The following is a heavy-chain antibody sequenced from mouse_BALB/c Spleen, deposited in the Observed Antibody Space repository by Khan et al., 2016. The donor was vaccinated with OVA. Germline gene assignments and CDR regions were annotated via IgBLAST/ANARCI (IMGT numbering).Heavy chain of an antibody. V-gene: IGHV9-1*02. CDR3: ARSLMIRRYFDV. Sequence: QIQLVQSGPELKKPGETVKISCKASGYTFTNYGMNWVKQAPGKGLKWMGWINTYTGEPTYVDDFKGRFAFSLETSASTAYLQINNLKNEDMATYFCARSLMIRRYFDVWGAGTTVTVSS. CDR1: GYTFTNYG. CDR2: INTYTGEP. D-gene: IGHD2-4*01. J-gene: IGHJ1*01.